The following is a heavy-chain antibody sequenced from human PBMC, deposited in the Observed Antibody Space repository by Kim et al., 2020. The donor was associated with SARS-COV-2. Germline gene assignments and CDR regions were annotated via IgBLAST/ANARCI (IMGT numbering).Heavy chain of an antibody. D-gene: IGHD3-10*01. CDR3: MTGEYFFDY. CDR1: GYSFTNYW. CDR2: IYPGDSDT. V-gene: IGHV5-51*01. J-gene: IGHJ4*02. Sequence: GESLKISCQSSGYSFTNYWIGWVRQMPGKGLEWMGIIYPGDSDTVYSPSFQGQVTISADKSTSTAYLQWSSLKVSDTAVYYCMTGEYFFDYWGQGTLVTV.